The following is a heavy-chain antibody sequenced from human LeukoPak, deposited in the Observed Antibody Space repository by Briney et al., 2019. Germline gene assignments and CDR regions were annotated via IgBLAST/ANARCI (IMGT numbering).Heavy chain of an antibody. CDR1: GYTFTCYY. J-gene: IGHJ4*02. D-gene: IGHD4-17*01. Sequence: ASVTVSFTASGYTFTCYYMHWVRQAPGQGLEGMGWINPSSGGKNYAQKFQGRVTLTRDTSISTAYMELSRLRSDDTAVYYCARDWYYGDGYFDYWGQGTLVTVSS. CDR3: ARDWYYGDGYFDY. V-gene: IGHV1-2*02. CDR2: INPSSGGK.